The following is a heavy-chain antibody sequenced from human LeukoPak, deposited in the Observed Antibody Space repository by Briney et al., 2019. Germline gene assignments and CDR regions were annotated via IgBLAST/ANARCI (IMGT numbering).Heavy chain of an antibody. D-gene: IGHD2-2*01. CDR3: ARGPAATFYYYYMDV. J-gene: IGHJ6*03. V-gene: IGHV1-69*05. Sequence: GASAKVSCKASGGTFSSYAISWVRQAPGQGLEWMGGIIPIFGTANYAQKFQGRVTITTDESTSTAYMELSSLRSEDTAVYYCARGPAATFYYYYMDVWGKGTTVTVSS. CDR2: IIPIFGTA. CDR1: GGTFSSYA.